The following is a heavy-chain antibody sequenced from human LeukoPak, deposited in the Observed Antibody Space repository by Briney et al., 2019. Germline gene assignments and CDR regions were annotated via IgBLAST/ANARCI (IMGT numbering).Heavy chain of an antibody. CDR3: ARSFPNQQGY. D-gene: IGHD1-14*01. CDR1: GFTVSSSY. V-gene: IGHV3-21*01. Sequence: GGSLRLSCAASGFTVSSSYMSWVRQAPGKGLEWVSAISSSSSYIYYADSVKGRFTISRDNAKNSLYLQMNSLRAEDTAVYYCARSFPNQQGYWGQGTLVTVSS. CDR2: ISSSSSYI. J-gene: IGHJ4*02.